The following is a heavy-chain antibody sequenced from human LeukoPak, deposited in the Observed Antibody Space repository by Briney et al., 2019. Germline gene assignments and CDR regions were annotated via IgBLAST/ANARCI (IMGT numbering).Heavy chain of an antibody. V-gene: IGHV4-39*01. D-gene: IGHD5-18*01. J-gene: IGHJ4*02. CDR2: IYYSGST. CDR3: ARLGYSYGQVDY. Sequence: KPSETLSLPCTVSGGSISSSSYYSGWIRQPPGKGLEWIGSIYYSGSTYYNPSLKTRVTISVDTSKNQFSLKLSSVTAADTAVYYCARLGYSYGQVDYWGQGTLVTVSS. CDR1: GGSISSSSYY.